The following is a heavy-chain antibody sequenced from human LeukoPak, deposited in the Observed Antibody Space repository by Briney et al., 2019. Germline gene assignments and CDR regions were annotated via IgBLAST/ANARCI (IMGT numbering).Heavy chain of an antibody. CDR3: ARDVVSGWYGREL. CDR1: GGSISSGSYY. CDR2: IYTSGST. Sequence: PSETLSLTCTVSGGSISSGSYYWSWIRQPAGKGLEWIGRIYTSGSTNYNPSLKSRVTISVDTSKNQFSLKLSSVTAADTAVYYCARDVVSGWYGRELWGQGNLVTVSS. D-gene: IGHD6-19*01. V-gene: IGHV4-61*02. J-gene: IGHJ4*02.